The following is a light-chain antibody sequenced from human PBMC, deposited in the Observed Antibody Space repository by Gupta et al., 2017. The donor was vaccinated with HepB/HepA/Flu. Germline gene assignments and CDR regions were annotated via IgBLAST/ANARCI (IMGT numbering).Light chain of an antibody. CDR3: QQYNNWPL. J-gene: IGKJ1*01. Sequence: DIVVTQSPVTLSLSPGGRATLSCRASQSVGSNLAWYQQKPGQAPRLLIYDASTRAAGTPAKFSGSGSGTEFTLTINSLQSEDFAVYYCQQYNNWPLFGQGTKVEI. CDR2: DAS. V-gene: IGKV3-15*01. CDR1: QSVGSN.